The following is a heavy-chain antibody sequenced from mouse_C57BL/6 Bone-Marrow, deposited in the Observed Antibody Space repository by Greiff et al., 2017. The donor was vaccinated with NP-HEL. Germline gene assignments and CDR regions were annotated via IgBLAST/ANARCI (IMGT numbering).Heavy chain of an antibody. CDR3: ARWDYYGSSLRFDY. J-gene: IGHJ2*01. Sequence: QVQLQQPGAELVRPGTSVKLSCKASGYTFTSYWMHWVKQRPGQGLEWIGVIDPSDSYTNYNQKFKGKATLTVDTSSSTAYMQLSSLTSEDSAVNYCARWDYYGSSLRFDYWGQGTTLTVSS. CDR2: IDPSDSYT. V-gene: IGHV1-59*01. D-gene: IGHD1-1*01. CDR1: GYTFTSYW.